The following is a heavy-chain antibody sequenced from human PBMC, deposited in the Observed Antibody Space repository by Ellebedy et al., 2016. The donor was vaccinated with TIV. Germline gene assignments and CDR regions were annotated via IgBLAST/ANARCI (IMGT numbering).Heavy chain of an antibody. J-gene: IGHJ6*02. CDR3: ARAGGWNFGMDV. CDR1: GFTFSSYG. D-gene: IGHD6-19*01. V-gene: IGHV3-30*03. Sequence: GGSLRLXXAASGFTFSSYGMHWVRQAPGKGLEWVAVISYDGSNKYYADSVKGRFTISRDNSKNTLYLQMNSLRAEDTAVYYCARAGGWNFGMDVWGQGTTVTVSS. CDR2: ISYDGSNK.